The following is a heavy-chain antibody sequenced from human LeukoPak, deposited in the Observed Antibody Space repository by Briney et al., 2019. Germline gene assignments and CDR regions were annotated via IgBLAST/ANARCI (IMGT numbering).Heavy chain of an antibody. CDR3: ARDRSGGYFDY. CDR2: ISTTSSYT. D-gene: IGHD3-10*01. J-gene: IGHJ4*03. Sequence: GGSLRLSCAASGFTFSAYYMNWIRQVPGKGLEWVSYISTTSSYTNYADSVKGRFTISRDVAKNSLYLQMNSLRADDTAVYYCARDRSGGYFDYWGQGTLVTVSS. CDR1: GFTFSAYY. V-gene: IGHV3-11*06.